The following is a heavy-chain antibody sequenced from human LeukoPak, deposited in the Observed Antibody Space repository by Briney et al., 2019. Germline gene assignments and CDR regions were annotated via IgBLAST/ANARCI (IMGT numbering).Heavy chain of an antibody. Sequence: ASVKVSCKASGYTFTRYYMHWVRQAPGQGLEGMGIINPSDGVIDYAQKFQDRVTMTRDTSTSIVYMELSSPRSEDTAVYYCARDRGEYGMDVWGQGTTVTVSS. V-gene: IGHV1-46*01. CDR3: ARDRGEYGMDV. CDR2: INPSDGVI. CDR1: GYTFTRYY. J-gene: IGHJ6*02. D-gene: IGHD3-10*01.